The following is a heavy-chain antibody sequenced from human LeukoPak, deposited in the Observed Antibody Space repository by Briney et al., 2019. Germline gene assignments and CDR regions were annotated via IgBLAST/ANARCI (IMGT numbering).Heavy chain of an antibody. V-gene: IGHV3-23*01. CDR2: ISISGVNI. CDR1: GFTFSTYA. D-gene: IGHD6-13*01. Sequence: GGSLRLSCTASGFTFSTYAMSWVRQAPGKGLGWVSVISISGVNIYYPDSVKGRFTISRDNSKNTLYLLINSLRAEDTAVYYCAKGGNSSSRTLFDSWGQGTLVTVSS. J-gene: IGHJ4*02. CDR3: AKGGNSSSRTLFDS.